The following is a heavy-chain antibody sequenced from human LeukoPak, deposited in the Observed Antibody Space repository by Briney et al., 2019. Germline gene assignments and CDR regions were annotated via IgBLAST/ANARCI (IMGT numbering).Heavy chain of an antibody. CDR1: GYIFTSYW. Sequence: GESLKIFCKGSGYIFTSYWIGWVRQMPGKGLEWMGIIYPGDSDTRYSPSFQGQVTISADKSISTAYLQWSSLKASDTAMYYCARHVKDSSGYYYVHFDYWGQGTLVTVSS. CDR3: ARHVKDSSGYYYVHFDY. J-gene: IGHJ4*02. D-gene: IGHD3-22*01. CDR2: IYPGDSDT. V-gene: IGHV5-51*01.